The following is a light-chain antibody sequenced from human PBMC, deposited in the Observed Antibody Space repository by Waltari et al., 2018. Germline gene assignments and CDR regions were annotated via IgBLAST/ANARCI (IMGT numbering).Light chain of an antibody. CDR1: QSVSRA. V-gene: IGKV3-20*01. Sequence: EIVLTPSPGTLSLSPGERATLSCRASQSVSRALAWYQQKPGQAPRLLIYAASTRATGVPDRFSGSGSGTDFSLTISRQDPEDFAVYYCQHYVNLPVTFGQGTKVEI. CDR2: AAS. J-gene: IGKJ1*01. CDR3: QHYVNLPVT.